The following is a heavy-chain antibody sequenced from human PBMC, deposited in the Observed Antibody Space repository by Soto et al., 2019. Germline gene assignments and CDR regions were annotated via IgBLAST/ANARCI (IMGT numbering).Heavy chain of an antibody. Sequence: QVQLVQSGAEVKKPGASVKVSCKASGYTFTSYDINWVRQATGQGLEWMGWMNPNSGNTGYAQKFQGRVTMTRNTSISTAYMELSSLRSEDTAVYYCARSMVAAGDYYYYYYGMDVWGQGTTVTVSS. V-gene: IGHV1-8*01. D-gene: IGHD6-13*01. CDR3: ARSMVAAGDYYYYYYGMDV. CDR2: MNPNSGNT. J-gene: IGHJ6*02. CDR1: GYTFTSYD.